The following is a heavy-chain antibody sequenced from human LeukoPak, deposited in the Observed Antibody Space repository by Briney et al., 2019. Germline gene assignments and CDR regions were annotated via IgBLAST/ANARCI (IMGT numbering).Heavy chain of an antibody. CDR2: INHSGST. Sequence: SETLSLTCTVSGGSISSSSYYWSWIRQPPGKGLEWIGEINHSGSTNYNPSLKSRVTISVDTSKNQFSLKLSSVTAADTAVYYCAGVLRYFRRAFDIWGQGTMVTVSS. CDR3: AGVLRYFRRAFDI. V-gene: IGHV4-39*07. D-gene: IGHD3-9*01. CDR1: GGSISSSSYY. J-gene: IGHJ3*02.